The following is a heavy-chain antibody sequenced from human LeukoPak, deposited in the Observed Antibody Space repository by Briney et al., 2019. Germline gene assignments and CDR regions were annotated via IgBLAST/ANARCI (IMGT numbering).Heavy chain of an antibody. CDR3: TRSQSSGIDVSDI. Sequence: PGGSLRLSCAASGFIFSDYYIDWVRQAPGKGLEGVGRSRNKANGYTPEYAASVRGKFTISRDDSKNSLYLQMNSLKTEDTAVYHCTRSQSSGIDVSDIWGRGTMVTVSS. CDR2: SRNKANGYTP. CDR1: GFIFSDYY. D-gene: IGHD3-22*01. V-gene: IGHV3-72*01. J-gene: IGHJ3*02.